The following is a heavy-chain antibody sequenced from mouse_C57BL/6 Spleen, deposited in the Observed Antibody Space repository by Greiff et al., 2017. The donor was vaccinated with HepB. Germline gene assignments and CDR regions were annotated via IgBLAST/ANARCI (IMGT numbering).Heavy chain of an antibody. CDR3: ARGYDYDGFDY. CDR1: GYTFTSYW. Sequence: QVQLQQPGAELVMPGASVKLSCTASGYTFTSYWMHWVKQRPGQGLEWIGEIDPSDSDTNYNQKFKGKSTLTVDKSSSTAYMQLSSLTSEDSAVCYCARGYDYDGFDYWGQGTTVTVSS. V-gene: IGHV1-69*01. J-gene: IGHJ2*01. CDR2: IDPSDSDT. D-gene: IGHD2-4*01.